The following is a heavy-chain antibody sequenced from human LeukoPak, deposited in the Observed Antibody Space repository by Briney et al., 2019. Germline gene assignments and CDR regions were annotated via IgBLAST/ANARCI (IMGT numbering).Heavy chain of an antibody. Sequence: PGGSLRLSCAASGFTFKSYAMHWVRQAPGRGLEWVAVISYDGSHEFYADSVEGRFSISRDNSKNTLFLQINSLKTEDTAVYFCARAGALLEHIEVVTLDCWGQGTLVTVSS. D-gene: IGHD2-21*02. CDR1: GFTFKSYA. J-gene: IGHJ4*02. V-gene: IGHV3-30*04. CDR2: ISYDGSHE. CDR3: ARAGALLEHIEVVTLDC.